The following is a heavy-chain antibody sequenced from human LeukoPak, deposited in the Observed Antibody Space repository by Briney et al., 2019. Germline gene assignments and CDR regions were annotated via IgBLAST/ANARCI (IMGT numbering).Heavy chain of an antibody. D-gene: IGHD6-13*01. Sequence: PGGSLRLSCAASGFTFSSSAMSWVRQVPGKGLEWVSGISASGGSTYYADSVKGRFTISRDNSKNTLYLQMNSLRAEDTAVYYCAREQQLVEGDLDYWGQGTLVTVSS. CDR3: AREQQLVEGDLDY. CDR2: ISASGGST. CDR1: GFTFSSSA. J-gene: IGHJ4*02. V-gene: IGHV3-23*01.